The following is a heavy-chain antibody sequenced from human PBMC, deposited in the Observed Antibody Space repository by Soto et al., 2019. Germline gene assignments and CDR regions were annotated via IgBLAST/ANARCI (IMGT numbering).Heavy chain of an antibody. CDR1: GGTFSSSA. V-gene: IGHV1-69*12. CDR3: ARSTDRLQLGGNYYSILAL. J-gene: IGHJ6*02. CDR2: IIPLFRTP. Sequence: QVQLVQSGAEMKEPGSSVKVSCKTSGGTFSSSAISWLRQAPGQGLEWMGGIIPLFRTPDYAQKCQGRVTIAAHESTSTAYMELSSLTSAHTAVYYCARSTDRLQLGGNYYSILALWGQCTTFTVSS. D-gene: IGHD3-3*02.